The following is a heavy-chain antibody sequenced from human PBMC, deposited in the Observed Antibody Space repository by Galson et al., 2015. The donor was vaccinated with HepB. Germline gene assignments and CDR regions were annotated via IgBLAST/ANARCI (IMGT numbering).Heavy chain of an antibody. J-gene: IGHJ3*02. CDR1: GLSLSNTGMR. Sequence: PALVKPTQTLTLTCTLSGLSLSNTGMRVSWIRQPPGKALGWLARIDWDDQKFYNASLKRRLAISKDSSENHVVLTMTNMDPVDTATYFCARHGFRGTYYSALDMWGQGTVVTVSS. D-gene: IGHD1-26*01. CDR3: ARHGFRGTYYSALDM. V-gene: IGHV2-70*04. CDR2: IDWDDQK.